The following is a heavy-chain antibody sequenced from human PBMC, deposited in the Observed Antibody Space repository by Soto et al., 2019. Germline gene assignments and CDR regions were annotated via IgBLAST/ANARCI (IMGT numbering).Heavy chain of an antibody. J-gene: IGHJ3*02. V-gene: IGHV1-69*13. Sequence: SVKVSCKASGGTFSSYAISWVRQAPGQGLEWMGGIIPIFGTANYAQKFQGRVTITADESTSTAYMELSSLRSEDTAVYYCARSHDPLFTNAFDIWAKGQWSPS. CDR3: ARSHDPLFTNAFDI. D-gene: IGHD2-21*01. CDR2: IIPIFGTA. CDR1: GGTFSSYA.